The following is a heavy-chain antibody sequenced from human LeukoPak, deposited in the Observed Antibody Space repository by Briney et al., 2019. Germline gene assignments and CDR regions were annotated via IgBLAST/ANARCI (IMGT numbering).Heavy chain of an antibody. CDR2: IYYSGST. V-gene: IGHV4-59*01. Sequence: SETLSLTCTVSGGSIRSYYWSWIRQPPGKGLEWIGYIYYSGSTKYNPSLKSRVTISVDTSKNQFSLRLSSVTAADTAVYYCARYPFDGYNYYFDYWGQGTLVTVSS. J-gene: IGHJ4*02. D-gene: IGHD5-24*01. CDR1: GGSIRSYY. CDR3: ARYPFDGYNYYFDY.